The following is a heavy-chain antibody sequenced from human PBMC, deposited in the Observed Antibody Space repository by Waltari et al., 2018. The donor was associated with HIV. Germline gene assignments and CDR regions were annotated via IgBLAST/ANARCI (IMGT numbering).Heavy chain of an antibody. CDR2: INSDGSST. CDR3: ASLYNYVWGSPPPFDY. D-gene: IGHD3-16*01. Sequence: EVQLVESGGGLVQPGGSLRLSWAASGFTFSSYWMHWVRQAPGKGLVWVSRINSDGSSTNYADSVKGRFTISRDNTKNTVYLQMNSLRAEDTALYYCASLYNYVWGSPPPFDYWGQGTLVTVSS. J-gene: IGHJ4*02. V-gene: IGHV3-74*01. CDR1: GFTFSSYW.